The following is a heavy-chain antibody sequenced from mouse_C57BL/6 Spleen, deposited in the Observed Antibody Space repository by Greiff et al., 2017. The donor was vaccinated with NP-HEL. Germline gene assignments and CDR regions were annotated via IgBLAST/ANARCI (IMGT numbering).Heavy chain of an antibody. CDR2: ISSGGSYT. Sequence: EVQRVESGGDLVKPGGSLKLSCAASGFTFSSYGMSWVRQTPDKRLEWVATISSGGSYTYYPDSVKGRFTISRDNAKNTLYLQMSSLKSEDTAMYYCARLGGNYGFDYWGQGTTLTVSS. V-gene: IGHV5-6*01. CDR1: GFTFSSYG. J-gene: IGHJ2*01. D-gene: IGHD2-1*01. CDR3: ARLGGNYGFDY.